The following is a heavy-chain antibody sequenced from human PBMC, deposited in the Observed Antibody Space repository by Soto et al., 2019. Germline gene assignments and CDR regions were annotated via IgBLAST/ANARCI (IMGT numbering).Heavy chain of an antibody. J-gene: IGHJ6*02. CDR1: GFTFSSYG. D-gene: IGHD5-18*01. Sequence: GGSLRLSCAASGFTFSSYGMHWVRQAPGKGLEWVAVISYDGSNKYYADSVKGRFTISRDNSKNTLYLQMNSLRAEDTAVYYCAKAPRYSYGRHGNRPYGMDVWGQGTTVTVSS. V-gene: IGHV3-30*18. CDR2: ISYDGSNK. CDR3: AKAPRYSYGRHGNRPYGMDV.